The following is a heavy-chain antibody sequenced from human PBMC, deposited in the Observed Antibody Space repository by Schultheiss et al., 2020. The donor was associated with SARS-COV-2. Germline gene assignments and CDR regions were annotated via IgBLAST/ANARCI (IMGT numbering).Heavy chain of an antibody. CDR2: ISWDGSAI. J-gene: IGHJ6*02. Sequence: GGSLRLSCAASGFVFSSYVMHWVRQAPGKGLEWVAVISWDGSAIYYEDPVKGRFTISRDNSQNTLYLQMNSLRAEDTALYYCAKEGCSDGICFGFDVWGQGTTVTVSS. D-gene: IGHD2-15*01. CDR1: GFVFSSYV. V-gene: IGHV3-33*06. CDR3: AKEGCSDGICFGFDV.